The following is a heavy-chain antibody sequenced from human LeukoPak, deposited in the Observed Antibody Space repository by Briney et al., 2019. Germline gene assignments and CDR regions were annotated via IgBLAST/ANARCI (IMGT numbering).Heavy chain of an antibody. CDR2: ISYDGSNK. CDR3: ARDYGSGLTKGYYLDY. J-gene: IGHJ4*02. D-gene: IGHD3-10*01. CDR1: GFSFSSYA. V-gene: IGHV3-30*04. Sequence: PGGSLRLSCAASGFSFSSYAIHWVRQDPGKGLEWVGMISYDGSNKFYGDSVKGRFTISRDNPKNTLYLHMNSLRPEDTAVYYCARDYGSGLTKGYYLDYWGQGTLVTVSS.